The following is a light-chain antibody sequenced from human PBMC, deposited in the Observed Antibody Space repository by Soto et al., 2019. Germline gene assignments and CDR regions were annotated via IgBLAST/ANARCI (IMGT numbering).Light chain of an antibody. CDR2: GAS. CDR3: QQCGRSPPCT. V-gene: IGKV3-20*01. CDR1: HSVSSSY. Sequence: EIVLTQSPGTLSLSPGERATLSCRASHSVSSSYLDWYEQKPGQAPRLLIHGASSRATGIPDRFSRSGPGTDFSLTISRLEPEDFAVYYCQQCGRSPPCTFGPGTKVD. J-gene: IGKJ3*01.